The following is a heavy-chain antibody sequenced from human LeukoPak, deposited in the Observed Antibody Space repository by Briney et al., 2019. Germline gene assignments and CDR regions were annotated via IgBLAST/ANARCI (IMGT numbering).Heavy chain of an antibody. D-gene: IGHD1-1*01. J-gene: IGHJ4*02. CDR2: IYYSGGT. Sequence: SETLSLTCTVSGGSISSYYWSWIRQPPGKGLEWIGYIYYSGGTNYNPSLKSRVTISVDTSKNQFSLKLSSVTAADTAVYYCARGTYYYVYWGQGTLVTVSS. CDR3: ARGTYYYVY. V-gene: IGHV4-59*01. CDR1: GGSISSYY.